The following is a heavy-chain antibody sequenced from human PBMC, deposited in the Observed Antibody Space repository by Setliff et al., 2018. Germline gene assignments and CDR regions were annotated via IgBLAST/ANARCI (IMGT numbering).Heavy chain of an antibody. CDR2: IRAKVSDYAT. D-gene: IGHD2-15*01. V-gene: IGHV3-73*01. Sequence: GGSLRLSCAASGFTFSDSAVHWVRQASGKGLEWVGRIRAKVSDYATAYAASLKGRFTISRDDSKNTLYLQMNSLKTEDTAVYYCTTYSNRPMTTMGYYFDFWGQGTLVTVSS. J-gene: IGHJ4*02. CDR3: TTYSNRPMTTMGYYFDF. CDR1: GFTFSDSA.